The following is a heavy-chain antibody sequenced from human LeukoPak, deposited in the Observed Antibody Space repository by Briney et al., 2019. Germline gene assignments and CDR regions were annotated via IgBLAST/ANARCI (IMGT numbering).Heavy chain of an antibody. Sequence: PSQTLSLTCAVSGGSISSGGYSWSWIRQPPGKGLEWIGYIYHSGSTYYNPSLKSRVTISVDRSKNQFSLKLSSVTAADTAVYYCAGEYYGYLDPWGQGTLVTVSS. J-gene: IGHJ5*02. CDR3: AGEYYGYLDP. CDR1: GGSISSGGYS. V-gene: IGHV4-30-2*01. D-gene: IGHD4-17*01. CDR2: IYHSGST.